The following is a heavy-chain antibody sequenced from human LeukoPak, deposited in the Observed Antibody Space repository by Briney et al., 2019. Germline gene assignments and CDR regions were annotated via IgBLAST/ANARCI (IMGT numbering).Heavy chain of an antibody. Sequence: GGSLRLSCAASGFTFSNYAMHWVRQAPGKGLEYVSAISSNGGSTYYANSMKGRFTISRDNSKNTLYLQMGSLRAEDMAVYYCARALLYYYDPSAFDIWGQGTMVTVSS. J-gene: IGHJ3*02. CDR3: ARALLYYYDPSAFDI. CDR1: GFTFSNYA. D-gene: IGHD3-22*01. V-gene: IGHV3-64*01. CDR2: ISSNGGST.